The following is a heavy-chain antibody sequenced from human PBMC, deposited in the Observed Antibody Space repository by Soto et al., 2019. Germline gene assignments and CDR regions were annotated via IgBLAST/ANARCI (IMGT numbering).Heavy chain of an antibody. CDR1: GFTFDDYA. CDR2: ISWNSGSI. Sequence: PGGSLRLSCAASGFTFDDYAMHWVRQAPGKGLEWVSGISWNSGSIGYADSVKGRFTISRDNAKNSLYLKMNSLRAEDTALYYCAKDIKGPPPGKPPYSSGWYGLFDYWGQGTLVTVSS. CDR3: AKDIKGPPPGKPPYSSGWYGLFDY. J-gene: IGHJ4*02. D-gene: IGHD6-19*01. V-gene: IGHV3-9*01.